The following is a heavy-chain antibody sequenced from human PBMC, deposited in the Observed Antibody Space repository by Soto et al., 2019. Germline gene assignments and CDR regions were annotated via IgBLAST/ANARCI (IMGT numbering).Heavy chain of an antibody. CDR3: AREGYCGGDCYPTN. J-gene: IGHJ4*02. CDR1: GGSISSYY. D-gene: IGHD2-21*02. Sequence: PSETLSLTCTVSGGSISSYYWSWIRQPPGKGLEWIGYIYYSGSTNYNPSLKSRVTISVDTSKNQFSLKLSSVTAADTAVYYCAREGYCGGDCYPTNWGQGTLVTVSS. CDR2: IYYSGST. V-gene: IGHV4-59*12.